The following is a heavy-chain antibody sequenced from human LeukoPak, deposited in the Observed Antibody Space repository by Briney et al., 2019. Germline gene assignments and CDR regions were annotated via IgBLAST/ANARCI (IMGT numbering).Heavy chain of an antibody. CDR3: ARDYYDSSGYYDY. CDR2: ISYDGSNK. CDR1: GFTFSSYA. V-gene: IGHV3-30-3*01. J-gene: IGHJ4*02. Sequence: GGSLRLSCAASGFTFSSYAMHWVRQAPGKGLEWVAVISYDGSNKYYADSVKGRFTISRDNSKNTLYLQMNSLRAEDTAVYYCARDYYDSSGYYDYWGQGTLVTVSS. D-gene: IGHD3-22*01.